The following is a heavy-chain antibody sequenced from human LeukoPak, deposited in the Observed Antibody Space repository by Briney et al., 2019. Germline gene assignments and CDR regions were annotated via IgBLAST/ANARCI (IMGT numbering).Heavy chain of an antibody. Sequence: GGSLVLPCAASGITFSGYGMAWVRQAPGKGLKWVSSISGSGGSTYYADSVEGRFTVSRDNSKNTLYLQMNSLRAEDTAVYFCAKDASGSFADAFDIWGQGTRVTVSS. D-gene: IGHD3-10*01. CDR3: AKDASGSFADAFDI. V-gene: IGHV3-23*01. CDR1: GITFSGYG. CDR2: ISGSGGST. J-gene: IGHJ3*02.